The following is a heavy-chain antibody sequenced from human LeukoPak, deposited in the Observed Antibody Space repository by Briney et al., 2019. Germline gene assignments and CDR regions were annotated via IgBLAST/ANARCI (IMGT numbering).Heavy chain of an antibody. Sequence: PSETLSLTCTVSGGSISSGSYYWNWIRQPAGKGLEWIGRIYSSGSTNYNPSLKSRVTISVDTSKNQFSLKLSSVTAADTAVYFCARDNPRTTTYSSGSSFDFWGQGTLVTVSS. CDR2: IYSSGST. CDR3: ARDNPRTTTYSSGSSFDF. J-gene: IGHJ4*02. V-gene: IGHV4-61*02. D-gene: IGHD6-19*01. CDR1: GGSISSGSYY.